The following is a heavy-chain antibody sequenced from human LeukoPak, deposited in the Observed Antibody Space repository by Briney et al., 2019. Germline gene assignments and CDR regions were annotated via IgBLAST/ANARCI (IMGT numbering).Heavy chain of an antibody. D-gene: IGHD6-13*01. CDR2: ISAYNGNT. J-gene: IGHJ5*02. CDR3: AREYRSSWYEENWFDP. Sequence: ASVKVSCKASGYTFTSYDISWVRQAPGQGLEWMGWISAYNGNTNYAQKLQGRVTMTTETSTSTAYMELRSLRSDDTAVYYCAREYRSSWYEENWFDPWGQGTLVTVSS. V-gene: IGHV1-18*01. CDR1: GYTFTSYD.